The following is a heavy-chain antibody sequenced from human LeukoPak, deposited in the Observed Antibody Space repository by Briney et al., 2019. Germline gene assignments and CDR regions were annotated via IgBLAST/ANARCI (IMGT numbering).Heavy chain of an antibody. CDR2: ISYDGSNK. CDR3: ARVGFGSSE. V-gene: IGHV3-30-3*01. Sequence: PGGSLRLSCAASGFTFSSYAMHWVRQAPGKGLEWVAVISYDGSNKYYADSVKGRFTISRDNSKNTLYLQMNSLRAEDTAVYYCARVGFGSSEWGQETLVTVSS. D-gene: IGHD6-6*01. CDR1: GFTFSSYA. J-gene: IGHJ4*02.